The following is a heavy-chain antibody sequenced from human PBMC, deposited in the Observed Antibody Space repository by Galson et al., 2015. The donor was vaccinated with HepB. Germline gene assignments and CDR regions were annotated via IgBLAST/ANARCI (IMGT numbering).Heavy chain of an antibody. V-gene: IGHV3-21*01. CDR2: ISSSSSYI. CDR3: ATMVRDYYYYYGMDV. Sequence: SLRLSCAASGFTFSSYSMNWVRQAPGKGLEWVSSISSSSSYIYYADSVKGRFTISRDNAKNSLYLQMNSLRAEDTAVYYCATMVRDYYYYYGMDVWGQGTTVTVSS. J-gene: IGHJ6*02. CDR1: GFTFSSYS. D-gene: IGHD3-10*01.